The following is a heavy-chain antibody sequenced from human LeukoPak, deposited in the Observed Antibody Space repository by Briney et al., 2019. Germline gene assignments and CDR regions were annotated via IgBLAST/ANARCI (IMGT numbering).Heavy chain of an antibody. V-gene: IGHV4-59*01. Sequence: SETLSLTCTVSGGSISSSYWSWIRQPPGKGLEWIGYIYYSGSTNYNPSLKSRVTISVDTSKNQFSLKLSSVTAADTAVYYCARGVDYGDYLPDWFDPWGQGTLVTVSS. CDR1: GGSISSSY. CDR2: IYYSGST. D-gene: IGHD4-17*01. CDR3: ARGVDYGDYLPDWFDP. J-gene: IGHJ5*02.